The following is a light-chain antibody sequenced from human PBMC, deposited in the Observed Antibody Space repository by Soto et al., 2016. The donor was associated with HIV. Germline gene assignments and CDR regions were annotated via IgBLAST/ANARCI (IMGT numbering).Light chain of an antibody. V-gene: IGKV1-16*02. CDR1: QDITNY. CDR3: QQYNSYPIT. J-gene: IGKJ5*01. Sequence: DIQMTQSPSSLSASVGDTVTITCRASQDITNYLAWFQQKPGTAPKSLIYGAYILQKGVPSKFSGSGSGTDFTLTISSLQPEDFATYYCQQYNSYPITFGQGTRLEIK. CDR2: GAY.